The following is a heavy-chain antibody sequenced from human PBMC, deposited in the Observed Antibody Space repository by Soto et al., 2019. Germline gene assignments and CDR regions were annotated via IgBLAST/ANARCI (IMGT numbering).Heavy chain of an antibody. CDR3: AKSSVATGTGDFQH. CDR2: ISHDGSNK. CDR1: GFSFSTYG. V-gene: IGHV3-30*18. D-gene: IGHD5-12*01. J-gene: IGHJ1*01. Sequence: QVQLVESGGGMVQPGRSLRLSCAASGFSFSTYGMHWVRQAPGKGLEWVAVISHDGSNKYYGDAVKGRFTISRDNSKNTLYLQMDSLRAEDAAVYYCAKSSVATGTGDFQHWGQGTLVTVSS.